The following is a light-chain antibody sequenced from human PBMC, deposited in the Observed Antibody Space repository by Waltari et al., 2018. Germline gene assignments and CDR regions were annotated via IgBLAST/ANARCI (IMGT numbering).Light chain of an antibody. CDR2: EIN. J-gene: IGLJ2*01. CDR3: SSYAGNNIVI. CDR1: SSDVGGYNY. V-gene: IGLV2-8*01. Sequence: QSALTQPPSASGSPGQSVTISCTGTSSDVGGYNYVSWYQQHPGKAPKLIIFEINKRPSGVPVRFSGSKSGNTASLTVSGLQAEDEADYYCSSYAGNNIVIFGGGTKLTVL.